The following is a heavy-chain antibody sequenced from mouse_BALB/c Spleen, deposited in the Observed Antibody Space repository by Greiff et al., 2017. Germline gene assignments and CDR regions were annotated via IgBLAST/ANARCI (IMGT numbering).Heavy chain of an antibody. J-gene: IGHJ4*01. CDR1: GFTFSDYY. V-gene: IGHV5-4*02. Sequence: EVLLVESGGGLVKPGGSLKLSCAASGFTFSDYYMYWVRQTPEKRLEWVATISDGGSYTYYPDSVKGRFTISRDNAKNNLYLQMRSLKSEDTAMYYCARDGGYGDIYYVMDYWGQGTSVTVSS. D-gene: IGHD2-13*01. CDR2: ISDGGSYT. CDR3: ARDGGYGDIYYVMDY.